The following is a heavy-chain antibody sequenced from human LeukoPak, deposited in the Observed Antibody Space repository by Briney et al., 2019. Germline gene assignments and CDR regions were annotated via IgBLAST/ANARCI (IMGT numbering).Heavy chain of an antibody. J-gene: IGHJ4*02. CDR2: ISPDGGEI. CDR3: AKDRWGAVASFDY. Sequence: GGSLRLSCAASGFTFTNSWMTWVRQAPGKGLEWVASISPDGGEIHYVDSVKGRFTIPRDNSKNTLYLQMNSLESEDTAVYYCAKDRWGAVASFDYWGQGTLVTVSS. CDR1: GFTFTNSW. V-gene: IGHV3-7*01. D-gene: IGHD6-19*01.